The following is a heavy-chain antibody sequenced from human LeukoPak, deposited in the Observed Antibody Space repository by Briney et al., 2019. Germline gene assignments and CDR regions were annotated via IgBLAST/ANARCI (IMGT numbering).Heavy chain of an antibody. Sequence: GGSLRLSCAASGFSVSSNYMSWVRQAPGKGLEWVSVMYSGGNTYYADSVKGRFTISRDNVKNTVYLQMNSLRAEDTAVYYCARVPVLTGYSFGHWGQGTLVTVSS. V-gene: IGHV3-53*01. J-gene: IGHJ4*02. D-gene: IGHD3-9*01. CDR1: GFSVSSNY. CDR3: ARVPVLTGYSFGH. CDR2: MYSGGNT.